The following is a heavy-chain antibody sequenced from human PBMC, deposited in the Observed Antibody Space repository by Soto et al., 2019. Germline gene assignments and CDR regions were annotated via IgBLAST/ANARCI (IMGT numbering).Heavy chain of an antibody. Sequence: EVQLLESGGGLVQPGGSLRLSCTASGFTFSRHAMTWVRQAPGKGLEWVSGLSDSGGSIYYADSVKGRFTISRDNSMNRVYLQMTTLRAEDTPVYYCAEVSSRWYAGFFDRWGQGTLVTVSS. D-gene: IGHD6-13*01. V-gene: IGHV3-23*01. J-gene: IGHJ4*02. CDR3: AEVSSRWYAGFFDR. CDR2: LSDSGGSI. CDR1: GFTFSRHA.